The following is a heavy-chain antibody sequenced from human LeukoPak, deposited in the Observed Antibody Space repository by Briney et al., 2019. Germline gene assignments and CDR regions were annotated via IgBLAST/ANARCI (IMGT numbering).Heavy chain of an antibody. V-gene: IGHV3-23*01. J-gene: IGHJ4*02. CDR2: ISNNGGYT. D-gene: IGHD2-15*01. Sequence: GGSLRLSCAVSGFTLTNHGVSWVRQAPGKGLEWVSAISNNGGYTHYADSVQGRFTISRDNSKSTLCLQMNSLRAEDTAVYYCAKQLGYCSDGSCYFPYWGQGTLVTVSS. CDR3: AKQLGYCSDGSCYFPY. CDR1: GFTLTNHG.